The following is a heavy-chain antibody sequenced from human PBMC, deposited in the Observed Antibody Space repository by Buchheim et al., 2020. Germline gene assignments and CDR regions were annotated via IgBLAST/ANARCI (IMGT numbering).Heavy chain of an antibody. J-gene: IGHJ4*02. D-gene: IGHD1-1*01. CDR3: ARSQHQTTPDFDY. CDR2: INHSGST. CDR1: GGSFSGYY. Sequence: QVQLQQWGAGLLKPSETLSLTCAVYGGSFSGYYWSWIRQPPGKGLEWIGEINHSGSTNYNPSLKSRVTIPVDTSKNQLSLKLSSVTAADTAVYYCARSQHQTTPDFDYWGQGTL. V-gene: IGHV4-34*01.